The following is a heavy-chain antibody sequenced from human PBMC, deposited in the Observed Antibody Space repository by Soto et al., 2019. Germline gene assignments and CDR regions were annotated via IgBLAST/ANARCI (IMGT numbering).Heavy chain of an antibody. CDR2: IYYSGST. Sequence: SETLSLTCTVSGGSISSSSYYWGWIRQPPGKGLEWIGSIYYSGSTYYNPSLKSRVTISVDTSKNQFSLKLSSVTAADTAVYYCARQAGGWPFDYWGQGTLVTVSS. V-gene: IGHV4-39*01. CDR1: GGSISSSSYY. D-gene: IGHD6-19*01. J-gene: IGHJ4*02. CDR3: ARQAGGWPFDY.